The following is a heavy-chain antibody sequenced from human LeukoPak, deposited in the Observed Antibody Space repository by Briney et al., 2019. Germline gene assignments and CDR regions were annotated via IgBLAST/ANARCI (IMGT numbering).Heavy chain of an antibody. CDR3: ARVARGGWHDAFDI. J-gene: IGHJ3*02. D-gene: IGHD5-24*01. CDR1: GYTFTNYA. CDR2: INTNTGNS. V-gene: IGHV7-4-1*02. Sequence: ASVKVSCKASGYTFTNYAMNWVRQAPGQGLEWMGWINTNTGNSTYAQGFTGRFVFSLDTSVSTAYLQISSLKAGDTAVYYCARVARGGWHDAFDIWGQGTMVTVSS.